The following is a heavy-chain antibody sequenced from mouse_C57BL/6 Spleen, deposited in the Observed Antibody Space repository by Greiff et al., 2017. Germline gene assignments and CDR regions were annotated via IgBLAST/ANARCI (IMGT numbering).Heavy chain of an antibody. CDR1: GYAFTNYL. J-gene: IGHJ4*01. CDR2: INPGSGGT. Sequence: QVHVKQSGAELVRPGTSVKVSCKASGYAFTNYLIEWVKQRPGQGLEWIGVINPGSGGTNYNEKFKGKATLTADKSSSTAYMQLSSLTSEDSAVYFCARRDYEGDAMDYWGQGTSVTVSS. D-gene: IGHD2-4*01. CDR3: ARRDYEGDAMDY. V-gene: IGHV1-54*01.